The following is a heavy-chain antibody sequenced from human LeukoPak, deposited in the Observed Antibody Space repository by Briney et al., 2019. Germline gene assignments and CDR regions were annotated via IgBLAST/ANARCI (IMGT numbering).Heavy chain of an antibody. CDR3: VRSPACSGGDCYPNWFDP. D-gene: IGHD2-15*01. J-gene: IGHJ5*02. V-gene: IGHV5-51*01. CDR2: IYPGDSDT. Sequence: GESLQISCQGSGYSFTSYWIGWVRQMPGKGLEWMGIIYPGDSDTRYSPSFQGQVTISADKSISTAYLQWSSLKASDTAMYYCVRSPACSGGDCYPNWFDPWGQGTLVTVSS. CDR1: GYSFTSYW.